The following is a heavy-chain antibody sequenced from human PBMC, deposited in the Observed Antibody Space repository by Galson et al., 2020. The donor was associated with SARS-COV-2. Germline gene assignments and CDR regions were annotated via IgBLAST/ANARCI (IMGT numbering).Heavy chain of an antibody. CDR2: IHGSGSA. D-gene: IGHD2-15*01. V-gene: IGHV4-38-2*02. Sequence: SETLSLTCTVSGYPISSSYFWAWIRQSPEKGLEWMGSIHGSGSAYYNPSLKSRVTISLDTSKNQFSLKVSSATAADTAVYYCAAYSVVVASPTPLWAENWGQGTRVIVSS. CDR1: GYPISSSYF. CDR3: AAYSVVVASPTPLWAEN. J-gene: IGHJ4*02.